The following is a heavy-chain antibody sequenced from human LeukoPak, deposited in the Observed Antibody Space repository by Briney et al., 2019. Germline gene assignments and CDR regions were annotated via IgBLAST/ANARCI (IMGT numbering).Heavy chain of an antibody. Sequence: GGSLRLSCAASGFTFSSYGMHWVRQAPGKGLEWVAVISYDGSNKYYADSVKGRFTISRDNSKNTLYLQMNSLRAEDTAVYYCAKDLTYSGSYYDYYGMDVWGQGTTVTVSS. J-gene: IGHJ6*02. D-gene: IGHD1-26*01. V-gene: IGHV3-30*18. CDR3: AKDLTYSGSYYDYYGMDV. CDR1: GFTFSSYG. CDR2: ISYDGSNK.